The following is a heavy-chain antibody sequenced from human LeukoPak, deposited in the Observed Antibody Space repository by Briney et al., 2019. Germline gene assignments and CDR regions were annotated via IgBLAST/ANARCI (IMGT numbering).Heavy chain of an antibody. J-gene: IGHJ4*02. CDR3: AKSHCSDNSCHGGYFDY. CDR1: GFTVSSNY. Sequence: GGSLRLSCAASGFTVSSNYMSWVRQAPGKGLEWVSVIYSGGSTYYADSVKGRFTISRDNSKNTLYLQVNSLRAEDTAVYYCAKSHCSDNSCHGGYFDYWGQGTLVTVSS. D-gene: IGHD2-15*01. V-gene: IGHV3-53*01. CDR2: IYSGGST.